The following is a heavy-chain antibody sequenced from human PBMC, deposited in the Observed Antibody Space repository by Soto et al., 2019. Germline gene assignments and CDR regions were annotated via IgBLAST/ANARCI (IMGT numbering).Heavy chain of an antibody. V-gene: IGHV4-59*02. CDR1: GGSVTSHH. CDR2: IYYSGST. D-gene: IGHD3-3*01. CDR3: ARTPGGDFWSGYPRYYFDY. J-gene: IGHJ4*02. Sequence: SETLSLTCFVSGGSVTSHHWSWIRQPPGKGLEWIGYIYYSGSTNYNPSLKSRVTISVDTSKNQFSLKLSSVTAADTAVYYCARTPGGDFWSGYPRYYFDYSGQALLLSVSS.